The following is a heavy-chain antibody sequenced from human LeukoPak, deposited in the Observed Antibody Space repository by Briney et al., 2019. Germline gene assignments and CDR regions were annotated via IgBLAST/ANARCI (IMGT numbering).Heavy chain of an antibody. CDR3: ARAEQYYGSGSYSNWFDP. Sequence: SQTLSLTCTVSGGSISSGSYYWSWIRQPAGKGLEWIGRIYTSGSTNYNPSLKSRVTISVDTSKNHFSLKLSSVTAADTAVYYCARAEQYYGSGSYSNWFDPWGQGTLVTVSS. CDR2: IYTSGST. CDR1: GGSISSGSYY. J-gene: IGHJ5*02. V-gene: IGHV4-61*02. D-gene: IGHD3-10*01.